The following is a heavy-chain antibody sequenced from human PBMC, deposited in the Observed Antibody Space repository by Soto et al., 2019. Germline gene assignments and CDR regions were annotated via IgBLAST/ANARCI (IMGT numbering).Heavy chain of an antibody. V-gene: IGHV3-11*01. CDR2: ISSSGSTI. J-gene: IGHJ6*03. Sequence: ESGGGLVKPGGSLRLSCAASGFTFSDYYMSWIRQAPGKGLEWVSYISSSGSTIYYADSVKGRFTISRDNAKNSLYLQMNSLRAEDTAVYYCARDAVDIVVVVAAPYYYYMDVWGKGTTVTVSS. D-gene: IGHD2-15*01. CDR3: ARDAVDIVVVVAAPYYYYMDV. CDR1: GFTFSDYY.